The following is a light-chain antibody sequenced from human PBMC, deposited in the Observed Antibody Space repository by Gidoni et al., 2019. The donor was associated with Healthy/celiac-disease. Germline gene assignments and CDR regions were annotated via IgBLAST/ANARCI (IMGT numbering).Light chain of an antibody. CDR1: QSVSSY. CDR2: DAS. V-gene: IGKV3-11*01. CDR3: QQRSNWPLT. J-gene: IGKJ4*01. Sequence: PTPATLSLAPGERATLSCRARQSVSSYLAWYQQKPGQAPRLLIYDASNRATGIPARFSGSGSGTDFTLTISSLEPEDFAVYYCQQRSNWPLTFGGGTKVEIK.